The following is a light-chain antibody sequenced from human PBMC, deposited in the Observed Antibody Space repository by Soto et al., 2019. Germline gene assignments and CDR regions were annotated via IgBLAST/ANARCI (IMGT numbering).Light chain of an antibody. V-gene: IGKV3-15*01. J-gene: IGKJ3*01. CDR2: GAY. Sequence: EIVMTQSPATLSVSPGERATLSCRASQSVSSNLAWYQQKPGQAPRLLIYGAYTRATGIPARFSGSGSGTEFTLTISSLQSEDFAVYYCQQYNNWPVGFTFGPGTKVDIK. CDR1: QSVSSN. CDR3: QQYNNWPVGFT.